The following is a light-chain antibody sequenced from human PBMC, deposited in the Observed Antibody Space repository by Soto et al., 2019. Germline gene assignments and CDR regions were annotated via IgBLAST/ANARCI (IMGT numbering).Light chain of an antibody. V-gene: IGLV2-14*01. J-gene: IGLJ1*01. CDR3: SSYTSSSTLDV. CDR2: DVS. Sequence: QSALTQPASVSGSPGQSITISCTGTSSDVGGYNYVSWYQQHPGKAHKLMIYDVSNRPSGVSNRFSGFKSGNTASLTISGLQAEDEADYYCSSYTSSSTLDVFGTGTKVT. CDR1: SSDVGGYNY.